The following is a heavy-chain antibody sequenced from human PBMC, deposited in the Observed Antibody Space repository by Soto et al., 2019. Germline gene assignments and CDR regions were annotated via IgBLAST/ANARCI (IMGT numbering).Heavy chain of an antibody. D-gene: IGHD1-26*01. V-gene: IGHV1-69*12. CDR2: IIPIFGTA. CDR1: GGTFSSYA. CDR3: GRESSGSYYLDY. Sequence: QVQLVQSGAEVKKPGSSVKVSCKASGGTFSSYAISWVRQAPGQALEWMGGIIPIFGTANYAQKFHGRVTINEDESTSTAYMELSRLRSEDTAVYYCGRESSGSYYLDYWGQGTLVTVSS. J-gene: IGHJ4*02.